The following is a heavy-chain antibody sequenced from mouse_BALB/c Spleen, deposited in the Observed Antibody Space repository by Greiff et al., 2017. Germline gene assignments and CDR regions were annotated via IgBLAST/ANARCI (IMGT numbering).Heavy chain of an antibody. CDR1: GFNLKDTY. CDR2: IDPANGNT. CDR3: ARGDYDYDY. V-gene: IGHV14-3*02. J-gene: IGHJ2*01. D-gene: IGHD2-4*01. Sequence: EVQLQQSGAELVKPGASVKLSCTASGFNLKDTYMHWVKQRPEQGLEWIGRIDPANGNTKYDPKFQGKATITADTSSNTAYLQLSSLTSEDTAVYYCARGDYDYDYWGQGTTLTVSS.